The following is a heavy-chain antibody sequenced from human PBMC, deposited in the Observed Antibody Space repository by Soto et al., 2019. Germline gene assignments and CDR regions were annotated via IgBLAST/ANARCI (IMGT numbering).Heavy chain of an antibody. CDR1: GLTFSSYA. CDR2: ISGSGAVT. D-gene: IGHD2-2*01. Sequence: EVQLLESGGGLVQPGGSLRLSCAASGLTFSSYAMSWVHQAPGKGLEWVSAISGSGAVTYYADSVKGRFTISRDNSKNTLYLQMNSLRAEDTAVYYCAKDKGCTSTTCHWNALDIWGQGTMVTVSS. CDR3: AKDKGCTSTTCHWNALDI. V-gene: IGHV3-23*01. J-gene: IGHJ3*02.